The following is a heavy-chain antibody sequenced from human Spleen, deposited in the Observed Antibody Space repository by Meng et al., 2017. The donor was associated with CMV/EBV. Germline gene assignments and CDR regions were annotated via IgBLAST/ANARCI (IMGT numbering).Heavy chain of an antibody. CDR2: INHSGST. J-gene: IGHJ6*02. CDR3: ARGPTVVNWPYYYYGMDV. Sequence: SETLSLTCAVYGGSFSGYYWSWIRQPPGKGLEWIGEINHSGSTNYNPSLKSRVTISVETSKNQFSLKLSSVTAADTAVYYCARGPTVVNWPYYYYGMDVWGQGTTVTVSS. D-gene: IGHD4-23*01. CDR1: GGSFSGYY. V-gene: IGHV4-34*01.